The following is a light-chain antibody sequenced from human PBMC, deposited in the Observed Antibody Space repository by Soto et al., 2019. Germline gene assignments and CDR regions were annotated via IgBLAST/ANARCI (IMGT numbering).Light chain of an antibody. CDR2: GAF. CDR3: QHYGSTVYT. V-gene: IGKV3-20*01. J-gene: IGKJ2*01. Sequence: DIVLTQSPGTLSLSPGERATLSCRASQSVGSNYLAWYQQKPGQAPRLLIYGAFSRATRSPDRFSGSGSGTDFTLNITRLEREDSAVYYCQHYGSTVYTFGQGTKLEIK. CDR1: QSVGSNY.